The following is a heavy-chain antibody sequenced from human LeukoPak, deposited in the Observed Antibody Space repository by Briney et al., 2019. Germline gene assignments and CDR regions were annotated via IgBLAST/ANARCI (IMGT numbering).Heavy chain of an antibody. V-gene: IGHV5-51*01. CDR1: GSSFTSYW. CDR2: IYPGDSDT. D-gene: IGHD3-3*01. J-gene: IGHJ5*02. Sequence: GASLQISCQGSGSSFTSYWIGWVRQVPGKGLEWMGIIYPGDSDTRYSPSFQGQVTNSADKSISTAYLQWSSLKASDTAMYYCARSGHVLEYWFDAWGQGTLVTVSA. CDR3: ARSGHVLEYWFDA.